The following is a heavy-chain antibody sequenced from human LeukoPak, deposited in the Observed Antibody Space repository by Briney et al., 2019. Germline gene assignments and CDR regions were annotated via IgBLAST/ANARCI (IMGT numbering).Heavy chain of an antibody. Sequence: ASVNVSCKASGYTFTSYYMHWVRQAPGQGLEWMGIINPSGGSTCYAQKFQGRVTMTRDTSTSTVYMELSSLRSEDTAVYYCARGLLWFGELSPTDYWGQGTLVTVSS. CDR3: ARGLLWFGELSPTDY. J-gene: IGHJ4*02. V-gene: IGHV1-46*01. CDR1: GYTFTSYY. D-gene: IGHD3-10*01. CDR2: INPSGGST.